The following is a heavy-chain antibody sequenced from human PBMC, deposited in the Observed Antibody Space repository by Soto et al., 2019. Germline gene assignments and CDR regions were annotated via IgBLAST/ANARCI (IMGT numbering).Heavy chain of an antibody. CDR2: IYHSGST. CDR1: GGSISSSSYY. D-gene: IGHD5-18*01. V-gene: IGHV4-39*07. CDR3: ARVWGYSYGLASDI. J-gene: IGHJ3*02. Sequence: SETLSLTCTVSGGSISSSSYYWGWIRQPPGKGLEWIGYIYHSGSTYYNQSIKSQVTISVDKSKSQFSLKLSSVTAADTAVYYCARVWGYSYGLASDIWGQGTMVT.